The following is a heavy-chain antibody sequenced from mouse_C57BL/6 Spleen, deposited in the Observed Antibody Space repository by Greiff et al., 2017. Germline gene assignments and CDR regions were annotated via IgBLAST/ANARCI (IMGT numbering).Heavy chain of an antibody. CDR3: ARSEGYDGSPMDY. D-gene: IGHD2-3*01. Sequence: VMLVESGPELVKPGASVKISCKASGYAFSSSWMNWVKQRPGKGLEWIGRIYPGDGDTNYNGKFKGKATLTADKSSSTAYMQRSSLTSEDSAVYFCARSEGYDGSPMDYWGQGTSVTVSS. CDR2: IYPGDGDT. CDR1: GYAFSSSW. J-gene: IGHJ4*01. V-gene: IGHV1-82*01.